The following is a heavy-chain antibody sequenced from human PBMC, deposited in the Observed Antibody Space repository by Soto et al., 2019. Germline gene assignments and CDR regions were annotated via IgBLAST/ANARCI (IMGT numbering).Heavy chain of an antibody. CDR1: GDSVRNQY. Sequence: PSETLSLTCTVSGDSVRNQYWSWIRRPPGRGLEWIGYIYRSGSTKYNPSLKSRLTISVDTSKNQFSLKLSSVTAADTAVYYCAKDLASSEASLLPGMPVAGTVDYWGQGTLVTVSS. V-gene: IGHV4-59*02. D-gene: IGHD6-19*01. CDR3: AKDLASSEASLLPGMPVAGTVDY. J-gene: IGHJ4*02. CDR2: IYRSGST.